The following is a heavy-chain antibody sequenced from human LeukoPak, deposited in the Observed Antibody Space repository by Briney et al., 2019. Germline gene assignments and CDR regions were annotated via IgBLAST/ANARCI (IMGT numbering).Heavy chain of an antibody. CDR3: ARISGSYVFDY. CDR1: GFTFSDYY. V-gene: IGHV3-11*03. J-gene: IGHJ4*02. Sequence: GGSLRLSCAASGFTFSDYYMSWIRQAPGKGQEWISYISSSTYTNYADSVKGRFTISRDNAKNSMYPQMNGLRAEDTAVYYCARISGSYVFDYWGQGTLVTISS. CDR2: ISSSTYT. D-gene: IGHD1-26*01.